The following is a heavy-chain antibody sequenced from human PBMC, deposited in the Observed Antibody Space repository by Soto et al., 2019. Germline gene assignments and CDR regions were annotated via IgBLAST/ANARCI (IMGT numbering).Heavy chain of an antibody. CDR2: ISAYNGNT. V-gene: IGHV1-18*01. D-gene: IGHD1-1*01. J-gene: IGHJ4*02. CDR3: ARDFTGWPPDGVDS. Sequence: QVHLVQSGAEVKMPGASVQVSCKASGFTFTSYAFTWVRQAPGQGLEWMGWISAYNGNTNYARNLRGRVTMTTDSSTSTVYMELGSLTSDDTAVYFCARDFTGWPPDGVDSWGQGTLVTVSA. CDR1: GFTFTSYA.